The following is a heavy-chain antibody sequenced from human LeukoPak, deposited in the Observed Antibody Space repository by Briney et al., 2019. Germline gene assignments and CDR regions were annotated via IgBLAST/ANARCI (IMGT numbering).Heavy chain of an antibody. CDR2: TYYKSKWYN. J-gene: IGHJ4*02. CDR1: GDCVSSSSAA. CDR3: ARDNSGLYYFDY. D-gene: IGHD6-19*01. V-gene: IGHV6-1*01. Sequence: SQTLSLTCAISGDCVSSSSAAWNWIRQSPSGGLEWLGRTYYKSKWYNDYAVSVKSRIIINPDTSKNQFSLQLNSMTPEDTAVYYCARDNSGLYYFDYWGQGTLVTVSS.